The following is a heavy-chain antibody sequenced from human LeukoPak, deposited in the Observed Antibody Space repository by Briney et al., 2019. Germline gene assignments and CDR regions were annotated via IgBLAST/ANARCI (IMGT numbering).Heavy chain of an antibody. CDR1: GFTFSSYG. CDR2: ISYDGSYK. V-gene: IGHV3-30*18. Sequence: GGSLRLSCAASGFTFSSYGMHWVRQAPGKGLEWVAVISYDGSYKYYADSVKGRFTISRDNSKNTLYLQMNSLRAEDTAVYYCAKGAYCGGDCYSEILDYWGQGTLVTVSS. J-gene: IGHJ4*02. D-gene: IGHD2-21*02. CDR3: AKGAYCGGDCYSEILDY.